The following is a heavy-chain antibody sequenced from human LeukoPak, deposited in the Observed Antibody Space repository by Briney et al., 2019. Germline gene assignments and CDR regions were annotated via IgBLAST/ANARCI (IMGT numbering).Heavy chain of an antibody. J-gene: IGHJ6*03. D-gene: IGHD6-13*01. Sequence: PSETLSLTCTVSGYSISSGYYWGWIRQPPGKGLEWIGSIYHSGSTYYNPSLKSRVTISVDTSKNQFSLKLSSVTAADTAVYYCARGVRGVIAAAGDYYYMDVWGKGTTVTVSS. CDR1: GYSISSGYY. V-gene: IGHV4-38-2*02. CDR3: ARGVRGVIAAAGDYYYMDV. CDR2: IYHSGST.